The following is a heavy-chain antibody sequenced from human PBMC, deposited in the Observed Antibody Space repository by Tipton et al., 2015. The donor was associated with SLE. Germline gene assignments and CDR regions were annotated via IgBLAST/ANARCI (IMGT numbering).Heavy chain of an antibody. J-gene: IGHJ4*01. D-gene: IGHD1-26*01. CDR3: ARREWELIQLNYFDN. CDR1: GDSISNYY. Sequence: TLSLTCTVSGDSISNYYWSWIRQPPGKGLEWIGHIYSSGSTNYNPSLKSRVIISADTSKSRFSLKVTSVTAADTAVYYCARREWELIQLNYFDNWGQGTLVTVSS. V-gene: IGHV4-4*08. CDR2: IYSSGST.